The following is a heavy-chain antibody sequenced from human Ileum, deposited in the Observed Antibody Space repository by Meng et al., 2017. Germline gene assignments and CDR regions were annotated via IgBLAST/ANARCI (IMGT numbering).Heavy chain of an antibody. Sequence: GQLQPGGAGRFKPSEARSLTCAVYGGSFSGYYWSWIRQPPGKGLEWIGEINHSGSTNYNPSLKSRVTISVDTSKNQFSLKLSSVTAADTAVYYCSRTSYYDNSGYYPGWGQGTLVTVSS. CDR3: SRTSYYDNSGYYPG. CDR1: GGSFSGYY. D-gene: IGHD3-22*01. V-gene: IGHV4-34*01. CDR2: INHSGST. J-gene: IGHJ4*02.